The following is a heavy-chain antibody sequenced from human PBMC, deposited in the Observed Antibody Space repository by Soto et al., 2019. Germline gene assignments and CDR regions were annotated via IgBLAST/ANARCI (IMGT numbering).Heavy chain of an antibody. J-gene: IGHJ4*02. CDR1: GYTFNTYG. Sequence: GESLKISCAASGYTFNTYGMHWVRQAPGKGLEWVAVISKDGDIKFYADSMKGRFTISRDNSKNTLYLQLNSLRPEDTAVYYCTNWNYPQSDWGQGTRVTV. CDR2: ISKDGDIK. D-gene: IGHD1-7*01. CDR3: TNWNYPQSD. V-gene: IGHV3-30*18.